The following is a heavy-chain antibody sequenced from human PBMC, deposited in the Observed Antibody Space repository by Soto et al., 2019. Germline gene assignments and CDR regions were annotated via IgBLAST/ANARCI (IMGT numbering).Heavy chain of an antibody. CDR3: ARGYRQSGYSSSWVFDY. Sequence: QVQLRESGPGLVKPSQTLSLTCTVSGGSINSGGYYWNWLRQHPGKGMEWIGYMYYSGSPYYNPFLRSRGSISADTSENHFSLKLSSVTAAGTAVYFCARGYRQSGYSSSWVFDYWGQGTLVNVSS. D-gene: IGHD6-13*01. V-gene: IGHV4-31*03. CDR2: MYYSGSP. J-gene: IGHJ4*02. CDR1: GGSINSGGYY.